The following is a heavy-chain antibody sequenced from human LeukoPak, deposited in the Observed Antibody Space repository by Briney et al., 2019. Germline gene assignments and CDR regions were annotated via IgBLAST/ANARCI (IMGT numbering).Heavy chain of an antibody. CDR1: GGSISSGGYY. D-gene: IGHD1-26*01. J-gene: IGHJ3*02. V-gene: IGHV4-31*03. Sequence: PSETLSLTCTVSGGSISSGGYYWSWIRQHPGKGLEWIVYIYYSGSTYYNPSLKSRVTISVDTSKNQFSLKLSSVTAANTAVYYCARDGGGGSYFSSRAFDIWGQGTMVTVSS. CDR3: ARDGGGGSYFSSRAFDI. CDR2: IYYSGST.